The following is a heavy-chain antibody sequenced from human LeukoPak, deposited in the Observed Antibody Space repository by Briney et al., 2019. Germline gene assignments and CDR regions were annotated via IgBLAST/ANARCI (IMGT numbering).Heavy chain of an antibody. Sequence: GGSLRLSCAASGFTVSSNYMSWVRQAPGKGLEWVSVIYSGGSTYYADSVKGRFTISRDNSKSTLYIQMNSLRAEDTAVYYCTRAIEGAFDIWGQGTMVTVSS. CDR2: IYSGGST. CDR3: TRAIEGAFDI. V-gene: IGHV3-53*01. J-gene: IGHJ3*02. CDR1: GFTVSSNY.